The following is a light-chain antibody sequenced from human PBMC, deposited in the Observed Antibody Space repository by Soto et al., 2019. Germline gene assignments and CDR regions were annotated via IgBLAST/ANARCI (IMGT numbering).Light chain of an antibody. CDR1: SSDVGAYKY. Sequence: QSVLTQPASVSGSPGQSITISCTGTSSDVGAYKYVSWYQQYPGKAPKLMIYEVNNRPSGVSNRFSGSKSGNTAPLTISGLQAEDEADYYCSSYTGSRTLVFGTGTKVTVL. V-gene: IGLV2-14*01. CDR2: EVN. CDR3: SSYTGSRTLV. J-gene: IGLJ1*01.